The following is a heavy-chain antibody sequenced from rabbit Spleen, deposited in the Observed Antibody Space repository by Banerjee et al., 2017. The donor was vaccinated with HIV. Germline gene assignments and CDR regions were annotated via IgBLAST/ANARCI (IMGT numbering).Heavy chain of an antibody. V-gene: IGHV1S45*01. J-gene: IGHJ4*01. D-gene: IGHD6-1*01. Sequence: QEQLVESGGGLVQPEGSLTLTCKASGFTLSSGYYMCWVRQAPGKGLEWIACIYTGSGSTYYASWAKGRFTISKPSSTTVTLQMTSLTAADTATYFCARSNTYDIGYGLWGPGTLVTVS. CDR1: GFTLSSGYY. CDR3: ARSNTYDIGYGL. CDR2: IYTGSGST.